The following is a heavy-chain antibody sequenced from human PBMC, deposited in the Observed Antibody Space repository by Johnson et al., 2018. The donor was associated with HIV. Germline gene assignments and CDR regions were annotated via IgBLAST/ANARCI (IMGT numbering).Heavy chain of an antibody. D-gene: IGHD1-26*01. CDR1: GFTFSSYA. J-gene: IGHJ3*02. Sequence: QMQLVESGGGVVQPGRSLRLSCAASGFTFSSYAMHWVRQAPGKGLEWVAVISYDGSNKYYADSVKGRFTISRDNSKNTLYLQMNSLRAEDTAVYYCARDGGSTRGDAFDIWGQGTMVTVSS. V-gene: IGHV3-30*04. CDR2: ISYDGSNK. CDR3: ARDGGSTRGDAFDI.